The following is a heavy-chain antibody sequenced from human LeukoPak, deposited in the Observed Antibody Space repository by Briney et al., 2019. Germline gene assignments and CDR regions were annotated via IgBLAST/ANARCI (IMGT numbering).Heavy chain of an antibody. CDR2: INRDGSST. J-gene: IGHJ3*02. CDR3: ARGIGGYYYDSSGDRAFDI. V-gene: IGHV3-74*01. CDR1: GFTFSSYW. D-gene: IGHD3-22*01. Sequence: GGSLRLSCAASGFTFSSYWMHWVRQAPGKGLVWVSRINRDGSSTTYADSVKGRFTISRDNAKNTLYLQMNSLRAEDTAVYYCARGIGGYYYDSSGDRAFDIWGQGTMVTVSS.